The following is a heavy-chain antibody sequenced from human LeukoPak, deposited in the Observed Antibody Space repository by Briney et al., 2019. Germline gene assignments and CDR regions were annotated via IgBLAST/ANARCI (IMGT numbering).Heavy chain of an antibody. V-gene: IGHV4-34*01. D-gene: IGHD3-22*01. CDR3: ARESSGLDY. CDR1: GFTFSSYG. J-gene: IGHJ4*02. Sequence: GSLRLSCAASGFTFSSYGMHWVRQPPGKGLEWIGEINHSGSTNYNPSLKSRVTISVDTSKNQFSLKLSSVTAADTAVYYCARESSGLDYWGQGTLVTVSS. CDR2: INHSGST.